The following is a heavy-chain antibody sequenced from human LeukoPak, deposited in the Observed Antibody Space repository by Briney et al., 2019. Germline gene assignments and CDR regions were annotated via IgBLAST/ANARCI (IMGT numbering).Heavy chain of an antibody. CDR3: ASLWLHHPFDY. CDR1: GGTFSSYA. D-gene: IGHD5-24*01. V-gene: IGHV1-69*04. Sequence: SVKVSCKASGGTFSSYAISWVRQAPGQGLEWMGRIIPILGIANYAQKFQGRVTITADKSTSTAYMELSSLRSEDTAVYYCASLWLHHPFDYWGQGTRVTVSS. J-gene: IGHJ4*02. CDR2: IIPILGIA.